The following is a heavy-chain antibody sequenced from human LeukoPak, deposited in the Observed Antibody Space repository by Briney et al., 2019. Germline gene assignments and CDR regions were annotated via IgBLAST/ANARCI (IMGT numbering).Heavy chain of an antibody. CDR1: GGTFSSYA. CDR2: IIPIFGTA. V-gene: IGHV1-69*01. J-gene: IGHJ4*02. D-gene: IGHD2-21*02. CDR3: ARVGAYCGGDCYSPFDY. Sequence: SVKVSCKASGGTFSSYAISWVRQAPGQGLEWMGGIIPIFGTANYAQKFQGRVTITADESTSTAYMELSSLRSEDTAVYYCARVGAYCGGDCYSPFDYWGQGTLVTVSS.